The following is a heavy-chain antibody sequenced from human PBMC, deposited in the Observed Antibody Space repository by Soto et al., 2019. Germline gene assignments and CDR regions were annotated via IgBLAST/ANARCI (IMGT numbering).Heavy chain of an antibody. V-gene: IGHV3-23*01. J-gene: IGHJ3*01. CDR3: AKEDYDQGDAFDF. D-gene: IGHD4-17*01. CDR1: GFTFSSYA. CDR2: LSGRGGNS. Sequence: GGSLRLSCVASGFTFSSYAMNWVRLAPGKGLEWVSALSGRGGNSYYADSVKGRFTISRDNSKNTLYLQMYSLRAEDTAVYYCAKEDYDQGDAFDFWGQGTMVTVSS.